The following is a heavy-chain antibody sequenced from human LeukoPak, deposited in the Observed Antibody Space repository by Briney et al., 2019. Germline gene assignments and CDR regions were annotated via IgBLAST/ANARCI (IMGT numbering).Heavy chain of an antibody. CDR2: ITYNGGST. CDR3: VKDGGMATIFDF. D-gene: IGHD5-24*01. V-gene: IGHV3-64D*09. J-gene: IGHJ4*02. Sequence: GGSLRLSCSASGFTFSTSAMHWVRQAPGKELEYVSFITYNGGSTYNADSVKGRFTISRDNSRNTLYLQMSSLRAEDTAVYHCVKDGGMATIFDFWGQGTLVTVSS. CDR1: GFTFSTSA.